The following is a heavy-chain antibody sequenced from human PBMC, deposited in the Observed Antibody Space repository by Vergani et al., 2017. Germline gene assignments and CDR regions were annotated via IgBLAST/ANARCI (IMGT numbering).Heavy chain of an antibody. CDR1: GFTFSSYD. D-gene: IGHD4-23*01. CDR2: IGTAGDT. CDR3: ARAVSTTVGDPPGY. Sequence: EVQLVESGGGLVQPGGSLILSCAASGFTFSSYDMHWVRQATGKGLEWVSAIGTAGDTYYPGSVKGRFTISRENAKNSLYLQMNSLRAGDTAIYYCARAVSTTVGDPPGYWGQGTLVTVSS. V-gene: IGHV3-13*01. J-gene: IGHJ4*02.